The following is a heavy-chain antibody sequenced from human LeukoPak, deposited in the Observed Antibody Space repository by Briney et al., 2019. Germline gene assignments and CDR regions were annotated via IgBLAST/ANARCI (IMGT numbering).Heavy chain of an antibody. CDR3: ARETERIAVADYYYGLDV. J-gene: IGHJ6*02. D-gene: IGHD6-19*01. CDR1: GGTFRRYA. V-gene: IGHV1-69*01. CDR2: IIPIFGTA. Sequence: SVKVSGKASGGTFRRYAISWVRQAPGQGLEWMGGIIPIFGTANYAQKFQGRVTITADESTSTAYMELSSLRSEDTAVYYCARETERIAVADYYYGLDVWGQGTTVTVSS.